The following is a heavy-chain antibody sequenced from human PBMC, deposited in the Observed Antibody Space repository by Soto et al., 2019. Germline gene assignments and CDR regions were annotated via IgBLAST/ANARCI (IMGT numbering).Heavy chain of an antibody. D-gene: IGHD3-10*01. J-gene: IGHJ4*01. CDR1: GGTFSNHL. Sequence: QVQLAQSGAEVKKPGSSVNVSCKASGGTFSNHLISWVRQAPGQGLEWMGTIIPLFGILNYAQELQGRVTISADKSTSTAYMELSSLRSDDTAVYYCASGSLYGSGSYPVDYWGQGTLVTVSS. CDR3: ASGSLYGSGSYPVDY. CDR2: IIPLFGIL. V-gene: IGHV1-69*02.